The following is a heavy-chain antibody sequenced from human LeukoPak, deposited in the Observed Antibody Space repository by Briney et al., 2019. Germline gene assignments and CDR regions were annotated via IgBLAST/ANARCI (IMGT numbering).Heavy chain of an antibody. V-gene: IGHV6-1*01. CDR3: AQSDMAVAGTNYYYGMDV. CDR2: TYYRSKWYN. D-gene: IGHD6-19*01. J-gene: IGHJ6*02. CDR1: GDSVSSNSAA. Sequence: SQTLSLTCAISGDSVSSNSAAWNWIRQSPSRGLEWLGRTYYRSKWYNDYAVSVKSRITINPDTSKNQFSLQLNSVTPEDTAVYYCAQSDMAVAGTNYYYGMDVWGQGTTVTVSS.